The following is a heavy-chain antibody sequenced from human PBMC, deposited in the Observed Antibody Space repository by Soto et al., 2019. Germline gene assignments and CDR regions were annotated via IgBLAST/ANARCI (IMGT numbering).Heavy chain of an antibody. CDR1: GYTLTELS. CDR2: FDPEDGET. J-gene: IGHJ6*02. V-gene: IGHV1-24*01. D-gene: IGHD6-19*01. CDR3: ATDTGYSSGWYGNYYYYGMDV. Sequence: GASVKVSCKVSGYTLTELSMHWVRQAPGKGLEWMGGFDPEDGETIYAQKFQGRVTMTEDTSTDTAYMELSSLRSEDTAVYYCATDTGYSSGWYGNYYYYGMDVWGQGTTVTVSS.